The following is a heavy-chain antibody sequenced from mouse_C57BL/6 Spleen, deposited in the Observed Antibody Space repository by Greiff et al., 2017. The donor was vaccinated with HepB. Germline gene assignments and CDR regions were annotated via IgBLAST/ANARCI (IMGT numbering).Heavy chain of an antibody. CDR3: TRTDRNYVWYFDY. Sequence: QVQLQQSGAELVRPGASVTLSCKASGYTFTDYEMHWVKQTPVHGLEWIGAIDPETGGTAYNQKFRGKAILAADKSSSTAYMELRSLTSVDSAVYYCTRTDRNYVWYFDYWGQGTTLTVSS. CDR2: IDPETGGT. CDR1: GYTFTDYE. V-gene: IGHV1-15*01. J-gene: IGHJ2*01. D-gene: IGHD2-5*01.